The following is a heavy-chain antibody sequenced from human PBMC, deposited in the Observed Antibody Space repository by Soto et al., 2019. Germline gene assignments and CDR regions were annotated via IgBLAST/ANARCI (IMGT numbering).Heavy chain of an antibody. CDR1: GGSISSYY. CDR3: ARERGYCSGGSCYSGWFDP. D-gene: IGHD2-15*01. V-gene: IGHV4-59*01. CDR2: IYYSGST. Sequence: QVQLQESGPGLVKPSETLSLTCTVSGGSISSYYWSWIRQPPGKGLEWIGYIYYSGSTNYNPSLTSRVTISVDTSKNQFSLKLSSVTAADTAVYYCARERGYCSGGSCYSGWFDPWGQGTLVTVSS. J-gene: IGHJ5*02.